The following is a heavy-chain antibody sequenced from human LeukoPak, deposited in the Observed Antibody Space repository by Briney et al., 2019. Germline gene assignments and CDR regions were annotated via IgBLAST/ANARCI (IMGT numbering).Heavy chain of an antibody. CDR2: IYTSGST. CDR1: GGSISSGSYY. Sequence: SQTLSLTCTVSGGSISSGSYYWSWLRQPAGKGLDWIGSIYTSGSTNYNPSLKSRVTISVDTSKNQFALKLSSVTAADTAVYYCAGGTAVAGTNWFDPWGQGTLVTVSS. CDR3: AGGTAVAGTNWFDP. V-gene: IGHV4-61*02. D-gene: IGHD6-19*01. J-gene: IGHJ5*02.